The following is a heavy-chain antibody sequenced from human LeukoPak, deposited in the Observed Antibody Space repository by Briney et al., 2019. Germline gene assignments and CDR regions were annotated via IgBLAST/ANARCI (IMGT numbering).Heavy chain of an antibody. J-gene: IGHJ4*02. V-gene: IGHV4-34*01. CDR2: INHSGST. Sequence: SETLSLTCAVYGGSFSGYYWSWIRQPPGKGREWIGEINHSGSTNYNPSLKSRVTISVDTSKNQFSLKLSSVTAADTAVYYCARVSKLKRPGVTAPDYWGQGTLVTVSS. CDR3: ARVSKLKRPGVTAPDY. D-gene: IGHD4-23*01. CDR1: GGSFSGYY.